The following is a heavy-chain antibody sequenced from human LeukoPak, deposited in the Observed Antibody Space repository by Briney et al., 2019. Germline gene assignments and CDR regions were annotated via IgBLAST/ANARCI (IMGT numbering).Heavy chain of an antibody. CDR1: GGSISSYY. D-gene: IGHD2-15*01. V-gene: IGHV4-59*08. J-gene: IGHJ5*02. Sequence: PSETLSLTCIVSGGSISSYYWSRIRQPPGKGLEWIGYIYYSGSTNYNPSLKSRVTISVDTSKNQFSLKLSSVTAADTAVYYCARLYCSGGSCYFNWFDPWGQGTLVTVSS. CDR2: IYYSGST. CDR3: ARLYCSGGSCYFNWFDP.